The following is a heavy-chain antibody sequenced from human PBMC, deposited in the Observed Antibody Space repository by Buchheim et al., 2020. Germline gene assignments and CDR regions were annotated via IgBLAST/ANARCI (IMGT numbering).Heavy chain of an antibody. CDR2: FDHLRRI. D-gene: IGHD2-15*01. J-gene: IGHJ6*02. Sequence: QVQLQQWGAGLLKPAETLSLGCTVHGGSFSGYYWSWIRQPPGKGLEWVGEFDHLRRINYNPSLKSRLAISVDTSKNQFSLNLSSVTAGASAVYYCARGRVNLLGSTRRGYHSYYGMDVWGQGTT. V-gene: IGHV4-34*01. CDR1: GGSFSGYY. CDR3: ARGRVNLLGSTRRGYHSYYGMDV.